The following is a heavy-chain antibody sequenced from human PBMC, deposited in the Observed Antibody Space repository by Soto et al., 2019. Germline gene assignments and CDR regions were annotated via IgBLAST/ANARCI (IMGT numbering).Heavy chain of an antibody. CDR2: IYYSGST. CDR3: AIQVGATTESAFDI. CDR1: GGSISSSSYY. D-gene: IGHD1-26*01. Sequence: ASETLSLTCTVSGGSISSSSYYWGWIRQPPGKGLEWIGSIYYSGSTYYNPSLKSRVTISVDTSKNQFSLKLSSVTAADTAVYYCAIQVGATTESAFDIWGQGTMVTVSS. V-gene: IGHV4-39*01. J-gene: IGHJ3*02.